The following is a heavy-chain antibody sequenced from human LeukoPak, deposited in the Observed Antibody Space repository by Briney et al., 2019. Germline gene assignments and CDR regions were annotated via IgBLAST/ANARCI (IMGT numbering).Heavy chain of an antibody. Sequence: GRSLRLSCAASGFTFSSYGMHWVRQAPGKGLEWVAVIWYDGSNKYYADSVKGRFTISRDNSKNTLYLQMNSLRAEDTAVYYCAKDGEADALDIWGQGTMVTVSS. CDR1: GFTFSSYG. V-gene: IGHV3-33*06. J-gene: IGHJ3*02. CDR2: IWYDGSNK. CDR3: AKDGEADALDI.